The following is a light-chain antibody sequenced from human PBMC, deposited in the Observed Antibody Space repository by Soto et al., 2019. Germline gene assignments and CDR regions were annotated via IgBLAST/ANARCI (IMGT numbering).Light chain of an antibody. Sequence: IVMTQSPATLSVSPWERATLSCRASQSVSSNLAWYQQKPGQAPRLLIYGASTRATGIPARFSGSGSGTEFTLTISSLQSEDFAVYYCQQYNNWPPFGQGTKVDIK. CDR3: QQYNNWPP. V-gene: IGKV3-15*01. CDR1: QSVSSN. CDR2: GAS. J-gene: IGKJ1*01.